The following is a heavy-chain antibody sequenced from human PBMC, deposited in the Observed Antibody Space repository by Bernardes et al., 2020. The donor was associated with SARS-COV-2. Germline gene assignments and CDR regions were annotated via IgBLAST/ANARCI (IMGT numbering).Heavy chain of an antibody. J-gene: IGHJ6*02. CDR3: ARDRAGWGGRFCSGGTCYWDYNYNAMDV. D-gene: IGHD2-15*01. V-gene: IGHV1-18*01. CDR2: IGAYSGNT. Sequence: ASMKVSCKASGYTFSSYGISWVRQAPGQGLEWMGWIGAYSGNTNYTQKLQDRVTMTTDTSTSTAYMELRSLRSDDTAVYYCARDRAGWGGRFCSGGTCYWDYNYNAMDVWGQGTTVTVSS. CDR1: GYTFSSYG.